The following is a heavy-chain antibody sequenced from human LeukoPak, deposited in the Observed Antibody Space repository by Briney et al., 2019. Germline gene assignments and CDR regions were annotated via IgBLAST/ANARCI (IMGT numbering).Heavy chain of an antibody. D-gene: IGHD6-13*01. CDR3: ARDSRGYDAFDI. CDR1: GYTFTGYY. J-gene: IGHJ3*02. V-gene: IGHV1-2*06. Sequence: GASVKVSCKASGYTFTGYYKHWVRQAPGQGLEWMGRINPNSGGTNYAQKFQGRVTMTRDTSISTAYMELSRLRSDDTAVYYCARDSRGYDAFDIWGQGTMVTVSS. CDR2: INPNSGGT.